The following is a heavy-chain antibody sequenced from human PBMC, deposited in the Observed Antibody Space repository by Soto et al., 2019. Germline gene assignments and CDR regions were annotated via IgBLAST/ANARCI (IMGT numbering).Heavy chain of an antibody. CDR3: AREFGSSGNFDY. D-gene: IGHD3-22*01. J-gene: IGHJ4*02. CDR1: GFTFHTYS. V-gene: IGHV3-21*01. CDR2: ISSSSTYI. Sequence: PGGLLRLSCAASGFTFHTYSMNWVRQAPGKGLEWVSSISSSSTYIYYADSVKGRFTISRDNAKNSLYLQISSLRAEDTAVYYCAREFGSSGNFDYWGQGTLVTVSS.